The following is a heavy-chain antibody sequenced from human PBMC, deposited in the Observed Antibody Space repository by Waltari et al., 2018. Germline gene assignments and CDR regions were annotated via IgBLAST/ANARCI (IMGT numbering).Heavy chain of an antibody. CDR1: GFTFSSYW. Sequence: EVQLVESGGGLVQPGGSLRLSCAASGFTFSSYWMSWVRQAPGKGLEWVANRKQDGSEKYYVDSVKGRFTIARDNAKNSLYLQMNSLRAEDTAVYYCKATILGEGYWGQGTLVTVSS. V-gene: IGHV3-7*01. D-gene: IGHD5-12*01. CDR2: RKQDGSEK. J-gene: IGHJ4*02. CDR3: KATILGEGY.